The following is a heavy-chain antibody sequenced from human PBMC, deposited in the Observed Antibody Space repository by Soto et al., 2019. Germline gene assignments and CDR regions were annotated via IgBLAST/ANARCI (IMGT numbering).Heavy chain of an antibody. D-gene: IGHD6-19*01. CDR2: IDSSGEK. CDR3: ARRHLAVAVSPWFDP. CDR1: GLSITDSEMG. Sequence: QVTLKESGPVLVKPTETLTLRCTVSGLSITDSEMGVSWIRQPPGQPLEWLAHIDSSGEKSYRTFLKSRLAISNETSNSQIVLTMTNMDPADTATYYCARRHLAVAVSPWFDPWGQGVPLTVSS. J-gene: IGHJ5*02. V-gene: IGHV2-26*01.